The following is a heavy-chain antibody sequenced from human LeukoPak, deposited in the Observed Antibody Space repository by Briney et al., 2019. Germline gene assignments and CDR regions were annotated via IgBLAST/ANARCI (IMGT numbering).Heavy chain of an antibody. CDR1: GFTFSSYW. CDR2: IKQDGSEK. CDR3: SRVNPPTYYYYYYMDV. J-gene: IGHJ6*03. V-gene: IGHV3-7*01. Sequence: GGSLRLSCAASGFTFSSYWMSWVRQAPGKGLEWVANIKQDGSEKYYVDSVKGRFTISRDNTKNTLFLQMNSLRAEDTAVYYCSRVNPPTYYYYYYMDVWGKGTTVTVSS.